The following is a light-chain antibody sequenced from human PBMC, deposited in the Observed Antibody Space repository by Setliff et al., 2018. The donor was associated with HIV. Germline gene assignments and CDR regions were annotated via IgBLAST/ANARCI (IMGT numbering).Light chain of an antibody. CDR2: DVS. Sequence: QSVLTQPASVSGSPEQSITISCTGSSSDVGGYNYVSWYQQHPGKAPKLMIYDVSQRPSGVSDRFSGSKSGITASLTISGLQPEDESDYYCSSYTASSTLVFGGGTK. J-gene: IGLJ3*02. CDR3: SSYTASSTLV. CDR1: SSDVGGYNY. V-gene: IGLV2-14*03.